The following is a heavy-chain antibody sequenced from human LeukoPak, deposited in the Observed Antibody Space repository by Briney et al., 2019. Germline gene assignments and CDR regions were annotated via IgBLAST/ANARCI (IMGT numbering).Heavy chain of an antibody. V-gene: IGHV3-43*02. CDR1: GFTFDDYA. Sequence: GGSLRLSCAASGFTFDDYAMHWVRQAPGKGLDWVSLISGDGGSTYYADSVKGRSTISRDNSKNSLYLQMNSLRTEDTALYYCAKDLRYYYGSGSYFTIYYGMDVWGQGTTVTVSS. CDR2: ISGDGGST. CDR3: AKDLRYYYGSGSYFTIYYGMDV. D-gene: IGHD3-10*01. J-gene: IGHJ6*02.